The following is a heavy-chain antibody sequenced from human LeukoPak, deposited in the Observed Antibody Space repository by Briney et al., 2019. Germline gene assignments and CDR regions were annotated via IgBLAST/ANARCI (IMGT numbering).Heavy chain of an antibody. Sequence: SETLSLTCAVYGGSFSGYYRSWIRQPPGKGLEWIGEINHSGSTNYNPSLESRVTISVDTSKNQFSLKLSSVTAADTAVYYCARSLPVAGTGTLDYWGQGTLVTVSS. CDR2: INHSGST. CDR1: GGSFSGYY. D-gene: IGHD6-19*01. V-gene: IGHV4-34*01. CDR3: ARSLPVAGTGTLDY. J-gene: IGHJ4*02.